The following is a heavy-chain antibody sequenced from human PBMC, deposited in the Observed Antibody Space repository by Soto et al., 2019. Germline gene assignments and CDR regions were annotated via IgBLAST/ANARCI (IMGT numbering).Heavy chain of an antibody. J-gene: IGHJ2*01. V-gene: IGHV6-1*01. CDR2: TYYRSKWYN. CDR3: ARDGSGFHWYFDL. Sequence: QVQLQQSGPGLVKPSQTLSLICAISGDSVSSKTATWNWIRQSPSRGLEWLGRTYYRSKWYNDYAVYVKSRVVITPDTSKNQLSHHINSVTPDDAAVYFCARDGSGFHWYFDLWGRGTLVTVSS. CDR1: GDSVSSKTAT. D-gene: IGHD6-19*01.